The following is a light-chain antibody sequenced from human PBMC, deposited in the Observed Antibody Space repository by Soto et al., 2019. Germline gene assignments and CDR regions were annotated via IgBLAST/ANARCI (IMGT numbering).Light chain of an antibody. V-gene: IGLV3-1*01. CDR1: KLGDKY. J-gene: IGLJ1*01. Sequence: SYELTQPPSVSVSPGQTVSITCSGDKLGDKYTSWYLQKPGQSPVLVIYQNTNRPSGIPERFSGSNSGNTATLTISGTQAVDEADYYCQAWDSSTAGVFGTGTKLTVL. CDR2: QNT. CDR3: QAWDSSTAGV.